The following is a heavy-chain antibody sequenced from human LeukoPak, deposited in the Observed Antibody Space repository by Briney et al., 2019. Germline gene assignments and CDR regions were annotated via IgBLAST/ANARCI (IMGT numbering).Heavy chain of an antibody. V-gene: IGHV1-8*03. CDR2: MNPNSGNT. CDR1: GYTFTSYD. J-gene: IGHJ4*02. CDR3: ARAPLGDCTNGVCYFDY. D-gene: IGHD2-8*01. Sequence: ASVKVSCKASGYTFTSYDINWVRQATGQGLEWMGWMNPNSGNTGYAQKFQGRVTITRNTSISTAYMELSSLRSEDTAVYYCARAPLGDCTNGVCYFDYWGQGTLVTVSS.